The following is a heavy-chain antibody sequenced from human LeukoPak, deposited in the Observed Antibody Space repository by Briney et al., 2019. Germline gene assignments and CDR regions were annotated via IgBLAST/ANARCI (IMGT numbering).Heavy chain of an antibody. CDR3: ARISIIQQPISALVG. CDR2: ISSGSSYI. Sequence: GGSLRLSCAASGFTFSSYTMNRVRQAPGKGLEWVSSISSGSSYIYYVDSVKGRFTISRDNAKNSLYLQMNSLRAEDTAVYYCARISIIQQPISALVGWGQGALVTV. CDR1: GFTFSSYT. D-gene: IGHD6-13*01. V-gene: IGHV3-21*01. J-gene: IGHJ4*02.